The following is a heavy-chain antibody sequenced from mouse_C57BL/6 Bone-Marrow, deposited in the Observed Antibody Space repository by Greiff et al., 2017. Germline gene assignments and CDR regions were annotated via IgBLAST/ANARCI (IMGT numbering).Heavy chain of an antibody. CDR2: ILPGSGSN. CDR3: ARGDYGSSYDLYFRG. V-gene: IGHV1-9*01. J-gene: IGHJ1*03. CDR1: GYTFTGYW. Sequence: QVQLQQSGAELMKPGASVKLSCKATGYTFTGYWIEWVKPRPGHGLEWIGEILPGSGSNNYNEKFKVKATFTVDTSSNTAYMQLSSLTPEDSAIYYCARGDYGSSYDLYFRGSGTLTTSTVSS. D-gene: IGHD1-1*01.